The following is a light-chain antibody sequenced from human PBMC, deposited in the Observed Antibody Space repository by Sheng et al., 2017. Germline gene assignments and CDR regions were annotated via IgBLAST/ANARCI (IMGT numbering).Light chain of an antibody. J-gene: IGKJ2*01. CDR1: QGISSY. CDR3: QQLNSYPRT. CDR2: AAS. V-gene: IGKV1-9*01. Sequence: EIQLTQSPSFLSTSVGDRVTITCRASQGISSYLAWYQQKPGKAPQLLIYAASTLQSGVPSRFSGSGSGTEFTLTISSLQPEDFATYYCQQLNSYPRTFGQGTKLEIK.